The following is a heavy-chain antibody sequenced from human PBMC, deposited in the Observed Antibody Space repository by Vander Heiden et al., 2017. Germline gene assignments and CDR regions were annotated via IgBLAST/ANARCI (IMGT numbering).Heavy chain of an antibody. J-gene: IGHJ6*02. CDR1: GFTFRSYE. D-gene: IGHD1-26*01. CDR3: ARDGGGLELRGYYYYGMDV. Sequence: EVQLVESGGGLVQPGGSLRLSCAASGFTFRSYEMNWVRQAPGKGQEWVSYISSSGSTIYYADSVKGRFTISRDNAKNSLYLQMNSLRAEDTAVYYCARDGGGLELRGYYYYGMDVWGQGTTVTVSS. V-gene: IGHV3-48*03. CDR2: ISSSGSTI.